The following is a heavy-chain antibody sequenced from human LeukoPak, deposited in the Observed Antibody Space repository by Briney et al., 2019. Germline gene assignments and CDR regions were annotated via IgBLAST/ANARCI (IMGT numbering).Heavy chain of an antibody. D-gene: IGHD3-9*01. CDR2: INPNSGGT. CDR1: GGTFNSYA. Sequence: ASVKVSCKASGGTFNSYAISWVRQAPGQGLEWMGWINPNSGGTNYAQKFQDRVTMTTDTSMSTAYMELRRLRSDDTAVYYCARPYYDILTGYNHYFYMDVWGKGTTVTISS. CDR3: ARPYYDILTGYNHYFYMDV. J-gene: IGHJ6*03. V-gene: IGHV1-2*02.